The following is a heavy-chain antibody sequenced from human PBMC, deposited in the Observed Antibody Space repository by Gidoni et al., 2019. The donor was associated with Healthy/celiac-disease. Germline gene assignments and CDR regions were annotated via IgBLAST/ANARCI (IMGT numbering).Heavy chain of an antibody. CDR1: GYTFTSYA. D-gene: IGHD2-2*01. Sequence: QVQLVQSGAEVKKPGASVKVSCKASGYTFTSYAMHWVRQAPGPRLEWMGWINAGNGNTKYSQKFQGRVTITRDTSASTAYMELSSLRSEDTAVYYCARYGQGDIVVVPAAISEAQREHRGYYYYYMDVWGKGTTVTVSS. CDR2: INAGNGNT. V-gene: IGHV1-3*01. CDR3: ARYGQGDIVVVPAAISEAQREHRGYYYYYMDV. J-gene: IGHJ6*03.